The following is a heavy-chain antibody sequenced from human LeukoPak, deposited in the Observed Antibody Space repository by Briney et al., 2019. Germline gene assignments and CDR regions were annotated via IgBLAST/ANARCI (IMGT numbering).Heavy chain of an antibody. D-gene: IGHD2-2*01. Sequence: ASVKVSCKASGYTFTGYYMHWVRQAPGQGLEWMGWINPNSGGTNYAQKFQGWVTMTRDTSISTAYMELSRLRSDDTAVYYCARGGYQLQRPILYYFDYWGQGTLVTVSS. V-gene: IGHV1-2*04. CDR1: GYTFTGYY. CDR2: INPNSGGT. J-gene: IGHJ4*02. CDR3: ARGGYQLQRPILYYFDY.